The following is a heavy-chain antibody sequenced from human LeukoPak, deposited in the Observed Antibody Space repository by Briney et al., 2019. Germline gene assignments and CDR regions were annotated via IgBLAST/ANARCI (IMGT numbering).Heavy chain of an antibody. CDR2: INPNSGGT. J-gene: IGHJ4*02. D-gene: IGHD6-6*01. CDR3: ARVYSSSSAIDY. V-gene: IGHV1-2*02. CDR1: GYTFTGYY. Sequence: ASVKVSCNASGYTFTGYYMHWVRQAPGQGLEWMGWINPNSGGTNYAQKFQGRVTMTRDTSISTAYMELSRLRSDDTAVYYCARVYSSSSAIDYWGQGTLVTVSS.